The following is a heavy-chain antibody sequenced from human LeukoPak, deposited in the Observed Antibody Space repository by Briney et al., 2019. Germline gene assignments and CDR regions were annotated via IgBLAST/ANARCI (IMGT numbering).Heavy chain of an antibody. CDR1: GFTFSSFA. CDR2: IYSGDST. J-gene: IGHJ4*02. Sequence: PGGSLRLSCAASGFTFSSFALSWVRQAPGKGLEWVSVIYSGDSTYYADSVKGRFTISRDNSKNTLYLQMNSLRAEDTAVYYCARVFSGYDRSFDYWGQGTLVTVSS. V-gene: IGHV3-53*01. D-gene: IGHD5-12*01. CDR3: ARVFSGYDRSFDY.